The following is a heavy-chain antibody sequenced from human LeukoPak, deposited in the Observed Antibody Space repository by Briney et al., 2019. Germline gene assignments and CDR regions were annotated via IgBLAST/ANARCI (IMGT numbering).Heavy chain of an antibody. V-gene: IGHV1-2*02. Sequence: ASVRVSCKAYGYTFTAYYMHWVRQAPGQGPEWMGWINPKSGDTNYAQRFQGRVTMTRDTSISTAYMELSRLRSDDTAVYYCARDILTGVFDYWGQGTLVTVSS. CDR3: ARDILTGVFDY. CDR2: INPKSGDT. CDR1: GYTFTAYY. D-gene: IGHD3-9*01. J-gene: IGHJ4*02.